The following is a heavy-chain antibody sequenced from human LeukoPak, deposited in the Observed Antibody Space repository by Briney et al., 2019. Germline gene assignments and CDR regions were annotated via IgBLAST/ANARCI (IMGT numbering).Heavy chain of an antibody. CDR1: GDSMNNYF. Sequence: SETLSLTCTVSGDSMNNYFWSWIRQPAGKGLEWIGRIFATGNTNYNPSLKSRVTMSVDTSKNQFSLDLSSVTAADTAVYFCARDSSGYLESFDYWGQGTPVTVSS. D-gene: IGHD3-22*01. V-gene: IGHV4-4*07. CDR3: ARDSSGYLESFDY. CDR2: IFATGNT. J-gene: IGHJ4*02.